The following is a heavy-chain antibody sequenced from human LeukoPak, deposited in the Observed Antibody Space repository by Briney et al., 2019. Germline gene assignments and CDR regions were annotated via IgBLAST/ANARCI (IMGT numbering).Heavy chain of an antibody. Sequence: ASVKVSCKASGYTFTSYYMRWVRQAPGQGLEWMGIINPSGGSTSYAQKFQGRVTMTRDTSTSTVYMELSSLRSEDTAVYYCARDLGDYGDYDYWGQGTLVTVSS. V-gene: IGHV1-46*01. CDR1: GYTFTSYY. J-gene: IGHJ4*02. CDR3: ARDLGDYGDYDY. D-gene: IGHD4-17*01. CDR2: INPSGGST.